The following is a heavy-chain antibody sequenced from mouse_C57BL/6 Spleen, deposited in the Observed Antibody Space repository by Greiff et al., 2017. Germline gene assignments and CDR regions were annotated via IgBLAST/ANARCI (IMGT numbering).Heavy chain of an antibody. CDR3: TTTGGSSPAWFAY. V-gene: IGHV14-1*01. D-gene: IGHD1-1*01. CDR2: IDPEDGDT. J-gene: IGHJ3*01. CDR1: GFNIKDYY. Sequence: EVQLQQSGAELVRPGASVKLSCTASGFNIKDYYMHWVKQRPEQGLEWIGRIDPEDGDTEYAPKFQGKATMTADTSSNTAYLQLSSLTSEDTAVYSCTTTGGSSPAWFAYWGQGTLVTVSA.